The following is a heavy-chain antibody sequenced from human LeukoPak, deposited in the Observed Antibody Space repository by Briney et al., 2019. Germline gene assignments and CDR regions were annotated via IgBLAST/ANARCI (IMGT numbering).Heavy chain of an antibody. CDR3: AREGTIVRGVTDAFDI. D-gene: IGHD3-10*01. Sequence: SETLSLTCTVSGGSISSYYWSWIRQPPGKGLEWIGYIYYSGSTNYNPSLKSRVTISVDTSKNQFSLKLSSVTAADTAVYYCAREGTIVRGVTDAFDIWGQGTMVTVSS. CDR2: IYYSGST. CDR1: GGSISSYY. J-gene: IGHJ3*02. V-gene: IGHV4-59*01.